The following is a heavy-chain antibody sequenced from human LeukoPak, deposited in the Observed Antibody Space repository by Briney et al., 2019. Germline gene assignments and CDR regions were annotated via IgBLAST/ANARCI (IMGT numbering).Heavy chain of an antibody. Sequence: ASVKVSCKASGYTFTSYDINRVRQATGQGLEWMGWINPNSGGTNYAQKFQGRVTMTRDTSISTAYMELSRLRSDDTAVYYCARDRQQLVFYYYYMDVWGKGTTVTVSS. J-gene: IGHJ6*03. V-gene: IGHV1-2*02. CDR3: ARDRQQLVFYYYYMDV. CDR2: INPNSGGT. D-gene: IGHD6-13*01. CDR1: GYTFTSYD.